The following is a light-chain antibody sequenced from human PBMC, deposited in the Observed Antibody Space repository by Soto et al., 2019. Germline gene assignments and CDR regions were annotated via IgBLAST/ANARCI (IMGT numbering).Light chain of an antibody. J-gene: IGLJ3*02. Sequence: QSVLTQPPSASGTPGQRVTISCSGSSSNIGSNTVNWYQQLPGTAPKLLIYSNNQRPSGVPDRFSGSKSGTSASLAISGLQVEDVAGYYFAALDDSLNGPVFGGGTKLTVL. CDR1: SSNIGSNT. CDR3: AALDDSLNGPV. V-gene: IGLV1-44*01. CDR2: SNN.